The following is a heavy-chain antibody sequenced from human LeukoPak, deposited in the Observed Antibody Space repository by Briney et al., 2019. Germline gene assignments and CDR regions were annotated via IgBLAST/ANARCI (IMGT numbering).Heavy chain of an antibody. CDR3: ARVFSASYYDSSGYLYY. D-gene: IGHD3-22*01. J-gene: IGHJ4*02. Sequence: GGSLRLSCAASGFTVSSNYMSWVRQAPGKGLEWVSVIYSGGSTYYADSVKGRFTISRDNSKNTLYLQMNSLRAEDTAVYYCARVFSASYYDSSGYLYYWGQGTLVTVSS. V-gene: IGHV3-53*05. CDR2: IYSGGST. CDR1: GFTVSSNY.